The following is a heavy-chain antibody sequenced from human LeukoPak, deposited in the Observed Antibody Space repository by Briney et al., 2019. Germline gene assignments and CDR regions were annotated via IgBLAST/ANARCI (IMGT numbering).Heavy chain of an antibody. CDR3: ARGALKYQLLWSFDL. V-gene: IGHV1-2*02. Sequence: GASVKVSCKASGYAFTGYYMHWVRQAPGQGLEWMGWINPNSGGTNYAQKFQGRVTMTRDTSISTAYMELSRLRSDDTAVYYCARGALKYQLLWSFDLWGRGTLVTVSS. J-gene: IGHJ2*01. CDR2: INPNSGGT. D-gene: IGHD2-2*01. CDR1: GYAFTGYY.